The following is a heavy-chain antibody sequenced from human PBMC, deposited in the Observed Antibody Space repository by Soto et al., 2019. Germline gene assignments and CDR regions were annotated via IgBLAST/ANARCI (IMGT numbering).Heavy chain of an antibody. Sequence: PGGSLRLSCVASGFTFRAYSMGWIRQAPGQGLEWVASITSSNTYIYYTRSVEGRFTISRDDAKNSLHLQMNTLRAEDTAVYYCVRDLLEGYGHARQPDYWGQGTLVTVSS. D-gene: IGHD2-15*01. J-gene: IGHJ4*02. CDR2: ITSSNTYI. V-gene: IGHV3-21*06. CDR1: GFTFRAYS. CDR3: VRDLLEGYGHARQPDY.